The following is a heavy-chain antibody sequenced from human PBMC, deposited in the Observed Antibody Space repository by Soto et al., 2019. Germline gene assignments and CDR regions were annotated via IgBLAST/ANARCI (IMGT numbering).Heavy chain of an antibody. CDR3: AGPGYSSQDY. CDR2: ISGSGDGT. V-gene: IGHV3-23*01. Sequence: EVQLLESGGGLVQPGGALRLSCAASGFTFSSFALSWVRQAPGKGQEWVSAISGSGDGTDYADSVKGRFTISRDNSKNTLYLQMNSLRAEDTAVYYCAGPGYSSQDYWGQGALVTVSS. CDR1: GFTFSSFA. D-gene: IGHD5-18*01. J-gene: IGHJ4*02.